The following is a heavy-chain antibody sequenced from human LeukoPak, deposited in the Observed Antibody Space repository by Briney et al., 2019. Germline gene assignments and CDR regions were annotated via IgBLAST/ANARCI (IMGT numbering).Heavy chain of an antibody. CDR2: IFPSGGEI. J-gene: IGHJ4*02. V-gene: IGHV3-23*01. CDR1: GFTFSTFA. CDR3: ATYRQVLLPFES. Sequence: GGSLRLSCAASGFTFSTFAMIWVCQPPGKGLEWVSSIFPSGGEIHYADSVRGRFTISRDNSKSTLSLQMNSLRAEDTAIYYCATYRQVLLPFESWGQGTLVTVSS. D-gene: IGHD2-8*02.